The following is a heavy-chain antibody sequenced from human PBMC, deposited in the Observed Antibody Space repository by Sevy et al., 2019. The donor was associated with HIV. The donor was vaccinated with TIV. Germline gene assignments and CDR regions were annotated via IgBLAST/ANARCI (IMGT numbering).Heavy chain of an antibody. CDR3: ASECYYYGSGNYYYNFDY. J-gene: IGHJ4*02. Sequence: SETLSLTCAVSGGSISSSNWWNWVRQPPRKGLEWVGAVYDSWSTYYTPSLKSRVTISVDKSNNHFTLKLWSVTAADTAVYYCASECYYYGSGNYYYNFDYWGQGTLVTVSS. V-gene: IGHV4-4*02. D-gene: IGHD3-10*01. CDR1: GGSISSSNW. CDR2: VYDSWST.